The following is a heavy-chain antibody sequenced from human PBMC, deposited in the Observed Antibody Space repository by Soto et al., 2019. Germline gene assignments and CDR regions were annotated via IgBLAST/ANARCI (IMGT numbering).Heavy chain of an antibody. Sequence: QVQLVQSGAEVKKPGASVKVSCKASGYTFTSYGISWVRQAPGQGLEWMGWISAYNGNTNYALKLQGRVTMTTDTSTSTAYMELRSLRSDDTDEYYRARAGRGYSGYEMYNRFDPWGQGTLVTVSS. CDR2: ISAYNGNT. V-gene: IGHV1-18*01. CDR1: GYTFTSYG. CDR3: ARAGRGYSGYEMYNRFDP. J-gene: IGHJ5*02. D-gene: IGHD5-12*01.